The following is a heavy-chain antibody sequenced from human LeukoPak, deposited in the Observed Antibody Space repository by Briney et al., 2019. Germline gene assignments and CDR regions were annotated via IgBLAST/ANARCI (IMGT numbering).Heavy chain of an antibody. Sequence: KPSETLSLTCAVYGGSFSGYYWSWIRQPPGKGLEWIGEINHSGSTNYNPSLKSRVTISVDTSKNQFSLKLSSVTAADTAVYYCAREDGYCSGGNCYSYFDSWGQGTLVTVSS. CDR2: INHSGST. V-gene: IGHV4-34*01. D-gene: IGHD2-15*01. CDR1: GGSFSGYY. CDR3: AREDGYCSGGNCYSYFDS. J-gene: IGHJ4*02.